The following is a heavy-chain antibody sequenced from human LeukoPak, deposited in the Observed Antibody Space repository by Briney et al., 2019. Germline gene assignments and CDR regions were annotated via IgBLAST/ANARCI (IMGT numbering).Heavy chain of an antibody. Sequence: ASVKVSCKVSGYTLTELSMHWVRQAPGKGLEWMGGFDPEDGETIYAQKFQGRVTITADKSTSTAYMELSSLRSEDTAVYYCASTYFWSGYSTTFFDYWGQGTLVTVSS. CDR2: FDPEDGET. J-gene: IGHJ4*02. V-gene: IGHV1-24*01. CDR1: GYTLTELS. D-gene: IGHD3-3*01. CDR3: ASTYFWSGYSTTFFDY.